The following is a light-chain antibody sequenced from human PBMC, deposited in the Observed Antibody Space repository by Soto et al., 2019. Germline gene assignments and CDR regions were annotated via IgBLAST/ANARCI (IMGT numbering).Light chain of an antibody. V-gene: IGKV3-11*01. J-gene: IGKJ4*01. CDR2: DAS. CDR1: ESIGNY. Sequence: EVVFTQSSATLSLSPGERATLSCRASESIGNYLAWYQQKLGQAPKLLIYDASHRAIGIPGRFSGDGSGTDFTLTISSLEPEDFAVYYCQWRSDWPPRLTFGGGTKVEIK. CDR3: QWRSDWPPRLT.